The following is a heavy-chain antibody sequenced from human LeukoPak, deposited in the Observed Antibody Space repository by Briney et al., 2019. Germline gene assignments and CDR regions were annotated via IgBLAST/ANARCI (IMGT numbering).Heavy chain of an antibody. CDR3: AKALVTGDLLYYYMDV. CDR1: GFTLSSYA. D-gene: IGHD7-27*01. CDR2: ISVSGNT. Sequence: GGSLRLSCAASGFTLSSYAMSWVRQGPGKGLEWVSAISVSGNTYHADSVKGRFTISRDSSKNTLYLQMNSLRAGDAAVYYCAKALVTGDLLYYYMDVWGKGTTVTVSS. J-gene: IGHJ6*03. V-gene: IGHV3-23*01.